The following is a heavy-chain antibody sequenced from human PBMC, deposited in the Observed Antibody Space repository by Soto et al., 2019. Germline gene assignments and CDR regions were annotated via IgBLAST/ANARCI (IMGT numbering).Heavy chain of an antibody. CDR1: GYTFTGYY. D-gene: IGHD2-2*01. J-gene: IGHJ6*02. Sequence: ASVKVSCKASGYTFTGYYMHWVRQAPGQGLEWMGWINPNSGGTNYARKFQGWVTMTRDTSISTAYMELSRLRSDDTAVYYCAREGYCSSTSCYNYYYDGMDVWGEGTTVT. CDR2: INPNSGGT. CDR3: AREGYCSSTSCYNYYYDGMDV. V-gene: IGHV1-2*04.